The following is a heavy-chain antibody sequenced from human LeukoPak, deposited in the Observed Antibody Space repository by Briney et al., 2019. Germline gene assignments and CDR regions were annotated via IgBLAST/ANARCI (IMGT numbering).Heavy chain of an antibody. D-gene: IGHD6-6*01. CDR2: IKQDGTEK. CDR3: ARESIIAARPSYYYYGMDV. V-gene: IGHV3-7*03. J-gene: IGHJ6*02. Sequence: GGSLRLSCAASGFTFSSYWMSWVRQAPGKGLEWVAVIKQDGTEKYYVDSVKGRFTISRDNAKNSLYLQMNSLRAEDTAVYYCARESIIAARPSYYYYGMDVWGQGTTVTVSS. CDR1: GFTFSSYW.